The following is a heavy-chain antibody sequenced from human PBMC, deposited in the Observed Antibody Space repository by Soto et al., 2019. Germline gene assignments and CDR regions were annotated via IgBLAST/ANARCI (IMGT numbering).Heavy chain of an antibody. V-gene: IGHV3-23*01. CDR1: GFTFSSYA. J-gene: IGHJ6*02. D-gene: IGHD6-19*01. Sequence: EVQLLESGGGLVQPGGSLRLSCAASGFTFSSYAMSWVRQAPGKGLECVSTISGSGGNTYYADSVRGRFTNSRDNSKNTLYLHINSLRAEDTAVYYCAKGRAPSGWYPPYYYGMDVWGQGTTVTVSS. CDR2: ISGSGGNT. CDR3: AKGRAPSGWYPPYYYGMDV.